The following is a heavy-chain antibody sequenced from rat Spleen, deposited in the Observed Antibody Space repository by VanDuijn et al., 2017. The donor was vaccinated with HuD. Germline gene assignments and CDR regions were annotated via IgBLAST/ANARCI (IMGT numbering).Heavy chain of an antibody. CDR2: IWTVGST. J-gene: IGHJ2*01. D-gene: IGHD1-12*02. Sequence: QVQLKESGPGLVQPSQTLSLTCTVSGFSLNSYHVSWVRQSPGKGLEWIGVIWTVGSTPFNSLLTSRLTISRDTSKSQVFLKMNSLQTEDTATYYCARFNYDGSYYPLYFDYWGQGVMVTVSS. CDR1: GFSLNSYH. CDR3: ARFNYDGSYYPLYFDY. V-gene: IGHV2-43*01.